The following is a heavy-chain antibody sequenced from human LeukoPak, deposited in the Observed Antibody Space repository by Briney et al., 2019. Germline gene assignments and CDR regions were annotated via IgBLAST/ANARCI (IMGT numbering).Heavy chain of an antibody. Sequence: SETLSLTCTVSGGSISSSSYYWGWIRQPPGKGLEWIGSIYYSGSTYYNPSLKSRVTISVDTSKNQFSLKLSSVTAADTAVYYCARGVEQWLGANWFDPWGQGTLVTVSS. CDR1: GGSISSSSYY. J-gene: IGHJ5*02. D-gene: IGHD6-19*01. CDR2: IYYSGST. CDR3: ARGVEQWLGANWFDP. V-gene: IGHV4-39*07.